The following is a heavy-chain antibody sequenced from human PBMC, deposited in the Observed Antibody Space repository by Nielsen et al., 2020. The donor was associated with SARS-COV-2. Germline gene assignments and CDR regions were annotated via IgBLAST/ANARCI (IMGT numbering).Heavy chain of an antibody. J-gene: IGHJ4*02. CDR2: IWYDGSNK. V-gene: IGHV3-33*01. D-gene: IGHD5-18*01. CDR3: ARDRTAMVEGEYYFDY. CDR1: GFTFSSYG. Sequence: GGSLRLSCAASGFTFSSYGMHWVRQAPGKGLEWVAVIWYDGSNKYYADSVKGRFTISRDNSKNTLYLQMNSLRAEDTAVYYCARDRTAMVEGEYYFDYWGQGTLVTVSS.